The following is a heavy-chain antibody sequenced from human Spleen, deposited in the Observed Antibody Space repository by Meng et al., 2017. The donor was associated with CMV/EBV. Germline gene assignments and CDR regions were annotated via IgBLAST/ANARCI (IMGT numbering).Heavy chain of an antibody. V-gene: IGHV3-30*02. D-gene: IGHD3/OR15-3a*01. CDR3: ARDASGLIPHGSFYYYYYGMDV. J-gene: IGHJ6*02. CDR2: IPYDGSFK. Sequence: GGSLRLSCAASGFTFKTFGMHWVRQAPGKGLEWVAFIPYDGSFKYYVDSVKGRFTISRDNANNSLYLQMNSLRAEDTAVYYCARDASGLIPHGSFYYYYYGMDVWGQGTTVTVSS. CDR1: GFTFKTFG.